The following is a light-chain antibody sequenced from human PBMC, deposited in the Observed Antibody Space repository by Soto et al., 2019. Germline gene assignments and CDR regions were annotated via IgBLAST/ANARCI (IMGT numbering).Light chain of an antibody. CDR1: QSVSSW. CDR2: KAS. Sequence: DIQMTQSPSTLSASVGDRVTITCRASQSVSSWLAWYQQKPGNVPKLLIYKASSLESGVPSRFSGSGSGTEFTLTISSLQPDDFATYYCQQYNSPITFGQGTRLEIK. V-gene: IGKV1-5*03. CDR3: QQYNSPIT. J-gene: IGKJ5*01.